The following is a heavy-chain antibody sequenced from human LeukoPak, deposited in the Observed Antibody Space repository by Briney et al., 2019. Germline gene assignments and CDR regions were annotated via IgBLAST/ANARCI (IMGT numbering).Heavy chain of an antibody. Sequence: GGSLRLSCAASGFTFSSYDMHWVRQATGKGLEWVSAIGTAGDTYYPGSVKGRFTISRDNAKNSLYLQMNSLRAEDTAVYYCARDDYGDYVRKFDYWGQGTLVTVSS. J-gene: IGHJ4*02. D-gene: IGHD4-17*01. CDR2: IGTAGDT. V-gene: IGHV3-13*01. CDR1: GFTFSSYD. CDR3: ARDDYGDYVRKFDY.